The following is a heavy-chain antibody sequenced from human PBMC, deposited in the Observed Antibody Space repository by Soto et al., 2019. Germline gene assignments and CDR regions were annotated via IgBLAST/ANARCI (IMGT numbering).Heavy chain of an antibody. CDR3: AKPEEVVRGFDF. CDR2: ISGTGGAA. Sequence: PGGSLRLSCAASGFTFGHSAMSWVRQAPGKGLEWVAAISGTGGAAYYADSVKGRFTISRDNSRNTLFLQKKSLRVDDTAIYHCAKPEEVVRGFDFWGRGTLVTVSS. V-gene: IGHV3-23*01. D-gene: IGHD3-10*01. J-gene: IGHJ4*01. CDR1: GFTFGHSA.